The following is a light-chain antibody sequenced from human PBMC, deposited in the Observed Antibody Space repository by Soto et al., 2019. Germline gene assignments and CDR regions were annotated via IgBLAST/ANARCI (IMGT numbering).Light chain of an antibody. CDR1: SSNIGAGYD. CDR2: GNS. V-gene: IGLV1-40*01. Sequence: QSVLTQPPSVSGAPGQRVTISCTGSSSNIGAGYDVHWYQQLPGTAPKLLIYGNSNRPSGVPDRFSGSKSGTSASLAITGLQAEDEADYYCCSYGGRSTYVFGTGTKVTVL. CDR3: CSYGGRSTYV. J-gene: IGLJ1*01.